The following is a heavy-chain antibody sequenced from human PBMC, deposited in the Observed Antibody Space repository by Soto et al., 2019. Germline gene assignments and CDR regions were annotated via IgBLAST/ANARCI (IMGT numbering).Heavy chain of an antibody. D-gene: IGHD4-4*01. CDR1: GFTFSSYS. J-gene: IGHJ6*03. CDR3: ARGYSLYCYMDV. Sequence: EVQLVESGGGLVKPGGSLRLSCAASGFTFSSYSMNWVRQAPGKGLEWVSSISSSSSYIYYADSVKGRFTISRDNAKNSLYLQMNSRRAEDTAVYYCARGYSLYCYMDVWGKGTTVTVSS. CDR2: ISSSSSYI. V-gene: IGHV3-21*01.